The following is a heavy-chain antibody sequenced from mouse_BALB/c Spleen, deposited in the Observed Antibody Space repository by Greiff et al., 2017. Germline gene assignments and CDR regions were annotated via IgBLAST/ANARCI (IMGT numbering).Heavy chain of an antibody. D-gene: IGHD1-2*01. V-gene: IGHV1-69*02. CDR2: IDPSDSET. Sequence: VQLQQSGAELVKPGAPVKLSCKASGYTFTSYWMNWVKQRPGRGLEWIGRIDPSDSETHYNQKFKDKATLTVDKSSSTAYIQLSSLTSEDSAVYYCARAFITTAPAWFAYWGQGTLVTVSA. CDR3: ARAFITTAPAWFAY. CDR1: GYTFTSYW. J-gene: IGHJ3*01.